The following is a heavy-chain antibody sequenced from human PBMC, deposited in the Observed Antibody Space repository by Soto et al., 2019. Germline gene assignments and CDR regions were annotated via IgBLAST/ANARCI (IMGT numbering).Heavy chain of an antibody. D-gene: IGHD2-15*01. J-gene: IGHJ5*02. CDR3: ARSVVAATKLRVWFDP. Sequence: QVTLKESGPVLVKPTETLTLTCTVSGFSLSNARMGVSWIRQPPGKALEWLAHIFSNDEKSYSTSLKSRLTISNDTSNSQVVLTMTNMDPVDTATYYCARSVVAATKLRVWFDPWGQGTLVTVSS. V-gene: IGHV2-26*01. CDR1: GFSLSNARMG. CDR2: IFSNDEK.